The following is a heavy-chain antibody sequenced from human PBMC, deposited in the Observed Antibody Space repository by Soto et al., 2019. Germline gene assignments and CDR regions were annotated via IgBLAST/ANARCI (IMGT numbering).Heavy chain of an antibody. CDR3: ARDSVTDSSMDV. J-gene: IGHJ6*04. D-gene: IGHD1-20*01. V-gene: IGHV4-31*03. CDR1: GGSISSGGYY. CDR2: IYYSGST. Sequence: SETLSLTCFASGGSISSGGYYWSWIRQHPGKGLEWIGYIYYSGSTYYNPSLKSRVTISVDTSKNQFSLKLSSVTAADTAVYYCARDSVTDSSMDVWGKGTTVTVSS.